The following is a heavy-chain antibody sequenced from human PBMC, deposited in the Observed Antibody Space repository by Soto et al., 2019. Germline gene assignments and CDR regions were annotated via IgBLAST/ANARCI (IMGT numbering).Heavy chain of an antibody. D-gene: IGHD3-3*01. CDR3: ARVSVHITIFEVVDY. J-gene: IGHJ4*02. CDR2: ISSISSHI. Sequence: PGGSLRLSCEVSGFTFSSYSMNWVRQAPGKGLEWVSSISSISSHIYYADSVGGRFTISRDNARDSLHLQMNSLRAEDTAVYYCARVSVHITIFEVVDYWGQGTLVTVSS. CDR1: GFTFSSYS. V-gene: IGHV3-21*01.